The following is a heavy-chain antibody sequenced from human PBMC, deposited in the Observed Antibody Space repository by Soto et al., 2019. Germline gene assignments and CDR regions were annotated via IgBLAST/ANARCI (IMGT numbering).Heavy chain of an antibody. CDR2: IYSSGST. V-gene: IGHV4-31*03. J-gene: IGHJ6*02. Sequence: QVQLQESGPGLVKPSQTLSLTCTVSGGSVSSGAYWSWIRQHPGKGLEWIGYIYSSGSTYYNASLRSRVTISIDTSKNQFSLKVRSVTAADRAVYYCARDRGSYGMDVWGQGTTVTVSS. CDR1: GGSVSSGAY. CDR3: ARDRGSYGMDV.